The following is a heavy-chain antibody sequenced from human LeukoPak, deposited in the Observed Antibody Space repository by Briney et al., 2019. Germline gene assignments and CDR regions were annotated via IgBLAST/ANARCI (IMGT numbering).Heavy chain of an antibody. V-gene: IGHV4-39*07. CDR2: IFYSGRT. J-gene: IGHJ5*01. Sequence: SETLSLTCTVAGDSISSGSQYWGWIRLPPGNGLEWIGSIFYSGRTYHTPSLKSRVTMSLDTSKNQFSLRLTSVTAADTAVYYCARQVAVVEPTDPNWFDSWGQGTLVTVSS. D-gene: IGHD2-21*01. CDR1: GDSISSGSQY. CDR3: ARQVAVVEPTDPNWFDS.